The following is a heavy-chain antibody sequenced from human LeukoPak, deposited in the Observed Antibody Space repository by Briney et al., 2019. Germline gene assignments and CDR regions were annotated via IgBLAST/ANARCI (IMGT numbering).Heavy chain of an antibody. D-gene: IGHD5-18*01. CDR1: GCTFTSYY. J-gene: IGHJ6*02. CDR2: INPSGGST. Sequence: ASLKVSCKASGCTFTSYYMHWVRQTPGQRLGRMGIINPSGGSTSYAQKCQGRVTMTRDTTTSTVYMELSSLRAEDTAVYYCARTDTARIYGMDVWGQGTTVTVPS. V-gene: IGHV1-46*01. CDR3: ARTDTARIYGMDV.